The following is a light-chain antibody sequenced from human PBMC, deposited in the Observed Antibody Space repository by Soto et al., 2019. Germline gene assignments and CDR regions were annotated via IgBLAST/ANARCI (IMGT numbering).Light chain of an antibody. CDR1: SSDVGRYKY. V-gene: IGLV2-14*01. CDR2: DVS. J-gene: IGLJ7*01. Sequence: QPALTQPASVSGSPGQSITISCTGTSSDVGRYKYVSWYQQHPGKAPRLMIYDVSNRPSGVSNRFSGSKSGNTASLTISGLQAEDEADYYCSSYTSSYTAVFGGGTQLTVL. CDR3: SSYTSSYTAV.